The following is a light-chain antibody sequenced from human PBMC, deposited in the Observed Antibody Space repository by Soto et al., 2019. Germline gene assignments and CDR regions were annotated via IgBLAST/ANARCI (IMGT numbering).Light chain of an antibody. V-gene: IGKV1D-13*01. CDR3: QQFNNAICT. CDR1: QGISSA. Sequence: AIQLTQSPSSLSASVGDRVTITCRASQGISSALAWYQQKPGKAPKLLIYDASSLESGVPSRFSGSGSGTDFTLTISSLQPEDFATSYCQQFNNAICTVGPGTKVDIK. CDR2: DAS. J-gene: IGKJ3*01.